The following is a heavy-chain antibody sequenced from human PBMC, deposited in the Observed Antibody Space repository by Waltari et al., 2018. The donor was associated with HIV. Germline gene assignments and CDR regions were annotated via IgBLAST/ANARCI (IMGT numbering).Heavy chain of an antibody. Sequence: QLQLQESGPGLVKPSETLSLTCTVSGGSISSSSYYWGWIRQPPGKGLEWIGSIYYSGSTYYNPSLKSRVTISVDTSKNQFSLKLSSVTAADTAVYYCAREPRGPFGELYWGQGTLVTVSS. CDR3: AREPRGPFGELY. D-gene: IGHD3-10*01. CDR1: GGSISSSSYY. CDR2: IYYSGST. V-gene: IGHV4-39*07. J-gene: IGHJ4*02.